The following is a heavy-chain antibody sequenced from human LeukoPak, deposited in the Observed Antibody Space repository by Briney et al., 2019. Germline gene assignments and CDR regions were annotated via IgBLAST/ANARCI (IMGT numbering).Heavy chain of an antibody. J-gene: IGHJ5*02. CDR1: GFTFSNAW. CDR3: TTDRRIVNWFDP. V-gene: IGHV3-15*01. D-gene: IGHD2-15*01. CDR2: IKIKTDGGTT. Sequence: GGSLRLSCAASGFTFSNAWMGWVRQAPGKGLEWVGRIKIKTDGGTTDYAAPVKGRFTISRDDSKNTLYLQMNSLKTEDTAVYYCTTDRRIVNWFDPWGQGTLVTVSS.